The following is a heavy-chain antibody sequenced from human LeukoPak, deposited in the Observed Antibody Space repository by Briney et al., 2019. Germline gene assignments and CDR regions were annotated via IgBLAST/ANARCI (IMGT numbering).Heavy chain of an antibody. CDR2: ISGYNGNT. D-gene: IGHD2-2*01. Sequence: ASVKVSCKASGYTFTSYGISWVRQAPGQGLEWMGWISGYNGNTNYPQKDTGRVTMTTDTSTSTAYMELRSLRSDDNAVYYCARDCSSTSCYVAFDIWGQGTMVTVSS. CDR3: ARDCSSTSCYVAFDI. CDR1: GYTFTSYG. V-gene: IGHV1-18*01. J-gene: IGHJ3*02.